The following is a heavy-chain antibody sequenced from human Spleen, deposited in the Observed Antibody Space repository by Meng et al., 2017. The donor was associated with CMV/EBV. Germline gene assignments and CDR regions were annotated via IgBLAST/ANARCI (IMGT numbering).Heavy chain of an antibody. V-gene: IGHV1-2*02. CDR2: INPNSGGT. D-gene: IGHD4-23*01. CDR3: TREAPDRYGGNSGGAFDI. Sequence: ASVKVSCKASGYTFTDYYMHWVRQAPGQGLEWMGWINPNSGGTNYAQKFQGRVTMTGDTSISTAYMDLSRLRSDDTAVYYCTREAPDRYGGNSGGAFDIWGQGTMVTVSS. J-gene: IGHJ3*02. CDR1: GYTFTDYY.